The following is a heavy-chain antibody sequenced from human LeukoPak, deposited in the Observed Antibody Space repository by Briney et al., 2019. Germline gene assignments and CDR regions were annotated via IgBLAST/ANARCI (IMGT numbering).Heavy chain of an antibody. CDR1: GFTFSSYW. Sequence: GGSLRLSCAASGFTFSSYWMHWVRHAPGKGLVWVSRINSDGSSTSYADSVKGRFTISRDNAKNTLYLQMNSLRAEDTAAYYCARARYSSSLVGYWGQGTLVTVSS. CDR2: INSDGSST. D-gene: IGHD6-13*01. V-gene: IGHV3-74*01. CDR3: ARARYSSSLVGY. J-gene: IGHJ4*02.